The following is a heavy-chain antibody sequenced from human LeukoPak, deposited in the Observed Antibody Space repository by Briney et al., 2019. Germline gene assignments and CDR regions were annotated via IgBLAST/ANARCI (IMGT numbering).Heavy chain of an antibody. D-gene: IGHD3-10*01. CDR1: GFTFSSYG. CDR2: ISGSGGST. J-gene: IGHJ6*03. Sequence: GGSLRLSCAASGFTFSSYGMSWVRQAPGKGLEWVSAISGSGGSTYYADSVKGRFTISRDNSKNTLYLQMNSLRAEDTAVYYCAKGVNTMVRGVDYYYYYMDVWGKGTTVTISS. CDR3: AKGVNTMVRGVDYYYYYMDV. V-gene: IGHV3-23*01.